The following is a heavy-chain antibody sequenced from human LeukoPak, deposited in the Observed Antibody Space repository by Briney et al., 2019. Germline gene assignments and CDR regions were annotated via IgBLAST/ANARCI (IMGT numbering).Heavy chain of an antibody. CDR1: GFIVSGNY. CDR2: TYSDGSS. CDR3: ASRIAAAGTDAFDI. Sequence: GGSLRLSCAASGFIVSGNYMSWVRPAPGKGLEWVSVTYSDGSSYYTDSVKGRFTISRDTSKNTLYLQMNSLRAEDTAVYYCASRIAAAGTDAFDIWGQGTMVTVSS. J-gene: IGHJ3*02. D-gene: IGHD6-13*01. V-gene: IGHV3-66*02.